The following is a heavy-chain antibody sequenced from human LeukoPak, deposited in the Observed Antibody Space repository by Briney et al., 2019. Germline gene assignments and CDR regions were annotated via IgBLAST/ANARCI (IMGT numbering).Heavy chain of an antibody. J-gene: IGHJ6*03. CDR3: ARQGIVGAYYYYYYMDV. CDR2: IYTSGST. D-gene: IGHD1-26*01. CDR1: GGSISSGSYY. V-gene: IGHV4-61*02. Sequence: SQTLSLTCTVSGGSISSGSYYWSWIRQPAGKGLEWIGRIYTSGSTNYNPSLKSRVTISVDTSKNQFSLKLSSVTAADTAVYYCARQGIVGAYYYYYYMDVWGKGTTVTVSS.